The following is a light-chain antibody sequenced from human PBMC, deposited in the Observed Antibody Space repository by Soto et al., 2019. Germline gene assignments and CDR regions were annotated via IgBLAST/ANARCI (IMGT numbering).Light chain of an antibody. J-gene: IGLJ1*01. CDR3: SSYTSSISYV. CDR2: DVS. V-gene: IGLV2-14*03. CDR1: SSDVGGYNY. Sequence: QSALTQPASVSGSPGQSSTISCTGTSSDVGGYNYVSWYQSHPGEAPKLIIYDVSNRPSGVSDRFSGSKSGNTASLTISGLQAEDEADYYCSSYTSSISYVFGTGTKLTVL.